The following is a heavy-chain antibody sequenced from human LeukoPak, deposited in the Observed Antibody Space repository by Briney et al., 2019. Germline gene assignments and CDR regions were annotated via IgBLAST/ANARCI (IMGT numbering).Heavy chain of an antibody. Sequence: GGSLRLSCAASRFTFSSYNMNWVRQAPGKGLEWVSSISSSGSYTYYADSVKGRFTISRDNAKNSLFLQMNSLRAEDTAVYYCARRGYSGYDPDGLYYYYGMDVWGQGTTVTVSS. V-gene: IGHV3-21*01. D-gene: IGHD5-12*01. CDR3: ARRGYSGYDPDGLYYYYGMDV. CDR1: RFTFSSYN. J-gene: IGHJ6*02. CDR2: ISSSGSYT.